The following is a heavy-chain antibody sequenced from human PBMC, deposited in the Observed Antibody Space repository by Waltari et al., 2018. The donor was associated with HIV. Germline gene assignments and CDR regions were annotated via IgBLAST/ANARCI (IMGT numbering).Heavy chain of an antibody. J-gene: IGHJ4*02. Sequence: QVQLQESGPGLVRPSETLSLPCSVSGFSIPTGYYWGWVRQPPGKGLELIGYIYHTGSAYYHPSLKSRVSISVDTSKNQFSLKVNSMTASDAAVYYCARVRPADQRYLDYWGQGTLVTVSS. CDR1: GFSIPTGYY. D-gene: IGHD6-25*01. V-gene: IGHV4-38-2*02. CDR3: ARVRPADQRYLDY. CDR2: IYHTGSA.